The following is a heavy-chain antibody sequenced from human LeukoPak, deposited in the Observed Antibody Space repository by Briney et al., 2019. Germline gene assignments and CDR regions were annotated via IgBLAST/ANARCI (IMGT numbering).Heavy chain of an antibody. D-gene: IGHD3-22*01. CDR2: INWNGGST. CDR3: ARDPDSSGYYYDYFDY. Sequence: GGSLRLSCAASGCTFDDYGMSWVRQAPGKGLEWVSGINWNGGSTGYADSVKGRFTISRDNAKNSLYLQMNSLRAEDTALYYCARDPDSSGYYYDYFDYWGQGTLVTVSS. CDR1: GCTFDDYG. J-gene: IGHJ4*02. V-gene: IGHV3-20*04.